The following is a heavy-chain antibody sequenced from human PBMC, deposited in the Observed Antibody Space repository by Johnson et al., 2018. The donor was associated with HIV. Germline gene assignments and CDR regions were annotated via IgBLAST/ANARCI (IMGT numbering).Heavy chain of an antibody. CDR3: ARDQTIQLWSDAFDI. D-gene: IGHD5-18*01. CDR2: ISSSGSTT. J-gene: IGHJ3*02. V-gene: IGHV3-11*04. CDR1: GFTFSDYY. Sequence: VQLVESGGGVVQPGGSLRLSCAASGFTFSDYYMSWIRQAPGKGLEWVSYISSSGSTTYYADSVKGRFTISRDNAKNSLYLQMNSLRAEDTAVYYCARDQTIQLWSDAFDIWGQGTMVTVSS.